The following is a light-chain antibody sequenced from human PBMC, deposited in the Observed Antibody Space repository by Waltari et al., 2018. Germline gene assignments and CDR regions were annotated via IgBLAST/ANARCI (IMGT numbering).Light chain of an antibody. CDR1: SGHSSNV. J-gene: IGLJ3*02. Sequence: QLVVTQSPSASAPLGASVMLTCTLSSGHSSNVIAWLQQRPEKGPRYLMQVNSDGSHSTGDEIPDRFSGSSSGAERYLTISSLQSDDEADYYCETGGHGTWVFGGGTKLTVL. CDR2: VNSDGSH. CDR3: ETGGHGTWV. V-gene: IGLV4-69*01.